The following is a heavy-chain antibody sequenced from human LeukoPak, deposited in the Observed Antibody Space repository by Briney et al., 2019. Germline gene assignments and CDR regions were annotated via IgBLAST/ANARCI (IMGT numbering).Heavy chain of an antibody. CDR3: ASADPGVAGYDY. CDR2: INHSEST. Sequence: PSETLSLTCAVYGGSFSGYYWSWIRQPPGKGLEWIGEINHSESTNYNPSLKSRVTISVDTSKNQFSLKLSSVTAADTAVYYCASADPGVAGYDYWGQGTLVTVPS. CDR1: GGSFSGYY. V-gene: IGHV4-34*01. D-gene: IGHD6-19*01. J-gene: IGHJ4*02.